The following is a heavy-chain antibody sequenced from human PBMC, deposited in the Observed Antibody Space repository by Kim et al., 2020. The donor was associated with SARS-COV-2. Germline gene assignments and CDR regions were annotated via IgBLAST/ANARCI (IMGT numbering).Heavy chain of an antibody. J-gene: IGHJ4*02. CDR1: GFTFSNYG. Sequence: GGSLRLSCAASGFTFSNYGMHWVRQAPGKGLEWVAVISNDGSNKYYGDSVKGRFTISRDNSKNTLYLQMNSLRAEDTAVYYCAKDCGYYSGLGTAYYCDCWGQGTLVSVFS. D-gene: IGHD3-10*01. CDR2: ISNDGSNK. CDR3: AKDCGYYSGLGTAYYCDC. V-gene: IGHV3-30*18.